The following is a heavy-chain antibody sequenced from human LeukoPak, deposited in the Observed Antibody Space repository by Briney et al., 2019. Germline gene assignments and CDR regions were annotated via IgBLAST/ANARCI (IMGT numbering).Heavy chain of an antibody. Sequence: GGSLRLSCAASGFTYSSYAMHWVRQAPGKGLEWVAVISYDGSNKYYADSEKGRFTISRDNSKNTLYLQMNSLRAEDTAVYYYARDQAYSSGYRNYYYYGMDVWGKGTTVTVSS. J-gene: IGHJ6*04. CDR1: GFTYSSYA. D-gene: IGHD6-19*01. CDR2: ISYDGSNK. V-gene: IGHV3-30*04. CDR3: ARDQAYSSGYRNYYYYGMDV.